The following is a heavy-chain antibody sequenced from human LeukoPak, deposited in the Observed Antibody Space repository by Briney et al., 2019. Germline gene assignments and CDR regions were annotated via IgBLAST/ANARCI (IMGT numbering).Heavy chain of an antibody. CDR2: LYYNVST. D-gene: IGHD6-13*01. CDR3: GSTYSSSLYFDC. V-gene: IGHV4-39*01. Sequence: SETLSLTCTVSGGSISTSSYYWGRVRQPPGKGLEWIGSLYYNVSTYYNPSLKSRVNISVDTSKNQFSLKLSSVTAADTAVYYCGSTYSSSLYFDCWGQGTLVTVSS. J-gene: IGHJ4*02. CDR1: GGSISTSSYY.